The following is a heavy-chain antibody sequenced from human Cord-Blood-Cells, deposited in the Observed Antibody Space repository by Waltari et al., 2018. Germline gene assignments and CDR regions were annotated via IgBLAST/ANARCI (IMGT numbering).Heavy chain of an antibody. D-gene: IGHD6-13*01. CDR3: ARVAAAGYYYYYGMDV. J-gene: IGHJ6*02. V-gene: IGHV6-1*01. Sequence: QVQLQQSGPGLVKPSQTLSLTCAISGDSVSSNSAAWNWIRQSPSRGLEWLGRTNYRSKGYNDNAGSVKSRITINPAPSKNQFSLQLNSVTPEDTAVYYCARVAAAGYYYYYGMDVWGQGTTVTVSS. CDR1: GDSVSSNSAA. CDR2: TNYRSKGYN.